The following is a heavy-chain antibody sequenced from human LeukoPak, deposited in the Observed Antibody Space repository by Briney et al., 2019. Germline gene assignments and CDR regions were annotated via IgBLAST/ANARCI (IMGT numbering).Heavy chain of an antibody. V-gene: IGHV3-23*01. CDR2: ISGSGGTT. J-gene: IGHJ4*02. Sequence: GGSLRLSCAASGFTFSSYAMSWVRQAPGKGLEGVSVISGSGGTTHYADSVKGRFTISRDNSKNALYLQMNSLRGEDTAVYYCAKDGQVNQPDRLFTDWGQGTLVIVSS. D-gene: IGHD1-14*01. CDR1: GFTFSSYA. CDR3: AKDGQVNQPDRLFTD.